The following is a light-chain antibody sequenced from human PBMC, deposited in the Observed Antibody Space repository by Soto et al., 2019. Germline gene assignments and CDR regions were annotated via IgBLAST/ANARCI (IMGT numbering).Light chain of an antibody. CDR2: AAS. Sequence: AIRMTQSPFSFSATTGGRGTITCRASQGISSYLAWYQQKPGKAPKLLIYAASTLQSGVPSRFCGSGSGTDFTLTISCLQSEDFATYYCQQYYSYPLVAFGQGTKLEIK. CDR1: QGISSY. V-gene: IGKV1-8*01. CDR3: QQYYSYPLVA. J-gene: IGKJ2*01.